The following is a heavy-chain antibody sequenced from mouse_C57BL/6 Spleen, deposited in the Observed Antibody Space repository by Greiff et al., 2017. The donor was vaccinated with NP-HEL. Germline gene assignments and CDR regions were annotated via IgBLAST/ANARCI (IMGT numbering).Heavy chain of an antibody. Sequence: QVQLQQPGAELVKPGASVKLSCKASGYTFTSYWMQWVKQRPGQGLEWIGEIDPSDSYTNYNQKFKGKATLTVDTSASTAYMQLSSLTSEDSAVYYCARLLLGYWGKGTTLTVSS. D-gene: IGHD1-1*01. CDR3: ARLLLGY. CDR2: IDPSDSYT. J-gene: IGHJ2*01. CDR1: GYTFTSYW. V-gene: IGHV1-50*01.